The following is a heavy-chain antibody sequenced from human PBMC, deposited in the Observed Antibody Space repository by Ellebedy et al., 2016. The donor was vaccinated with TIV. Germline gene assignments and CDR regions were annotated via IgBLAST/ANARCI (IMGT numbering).Heavy chain of an antibody. J-gene: IGHJ4*02. Sequence: GESLKISCQGSGYRFSNYWINWVRQTPGKGLEWLGRIVPADSDTNYSPSFEGHVPMSADESTSTAYLQWTSLKASDTAIYYCALRDFGDFHYWGQGTRVTVSS. V-gene: IGHV5-10-1*01. CDR1: GYRFSNYW. D-gene: IGHD4-17*01. CDR2: IVPADSDT. CDR3: ALRDFGDFHY.